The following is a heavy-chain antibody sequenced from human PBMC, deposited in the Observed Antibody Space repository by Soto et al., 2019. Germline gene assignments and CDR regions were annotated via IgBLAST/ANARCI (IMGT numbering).Heavy chain of an antibody. V-gene: IGHV3-64D*06. CDR1: GFTFSFYA. Sequence: HPGGSLRLSCSASGFTFSFYALHWVLRAPGKGLEFVSALSSDGSITYYADSVKGRFTISRDNSKNTLYLQMSGLRVEDTAVYYCVKGGGLRRGWYRFLDYWGQGPLVTVSS. CDR3: VKGGGLRRGWYRFLDY. CDR2: LSSDGSIT. J-gene: IGHJ4*02. D-gene: IGHD6-19*01.